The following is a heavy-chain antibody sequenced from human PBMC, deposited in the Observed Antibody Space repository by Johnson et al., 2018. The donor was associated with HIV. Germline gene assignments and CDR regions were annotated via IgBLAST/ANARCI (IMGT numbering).Heavy chain of an antibody. J-gene: IGHJ3*02. CDR3: GKGCSNGWSRSDGFGI. D-gene: IGHD2-8*01. V-gene: IGHV3-30*04. Sequence: VQLVESGGGVVQPGRSLRLSCAASGFTFSNFAMHWVRQAPGKGLEWVVVISYDGSNKYFADSVKGRFTISRDNSKNSLYLQMNSLRTEYTALYYCGKGCSNGWSRSDGFGILGQGTMVTVSS. CDR1: GFTFSNFA. CDR2: ISYDGSNK.